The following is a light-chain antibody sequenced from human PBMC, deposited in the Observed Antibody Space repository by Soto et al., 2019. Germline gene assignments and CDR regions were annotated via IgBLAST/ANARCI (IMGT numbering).Light chain of an antibody. V-gene: IGKV3-11*01. CDR2: DAS. CDR3: QQRACSST. Sequence: EIVLTQSPVTLSLSPGERATLSCRASQTVSNQLAWYQQKPGQAPRLLIYDASRRVTGIPARFSGSGSGTDFTLTLSSLEPEDFAVYYCQQRACSSTFGQGTRLEIK. CDR1: QTVSNQ. J-gene: IGKJ5*01.